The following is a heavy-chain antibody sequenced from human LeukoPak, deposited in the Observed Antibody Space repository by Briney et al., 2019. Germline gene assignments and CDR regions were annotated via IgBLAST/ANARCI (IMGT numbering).Heavy chain of an antibody. CDR2: IAAYNGNT. CDR1: GYTFTNYG. CDR3: ARDGYFDS. D-gene: IGHD6-13*01. V-gene: IGHV1-18*04. J-gene: IGHJ4*02. Sequence: ASVKVSCKASGYTFTNYGFSWVRHAPGQGLEWMGWIAAYNGNTNYAQKLQGRVTMTTDTSTSTAYMELRSLRSDDTAIYYCARDGYFDSWGQGTLVTVSS.